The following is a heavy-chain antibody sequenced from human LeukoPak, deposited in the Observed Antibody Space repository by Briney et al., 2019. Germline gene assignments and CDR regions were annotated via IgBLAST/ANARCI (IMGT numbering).Heavy chain of an antibody. D-gene: IGHD6-13*01. J-gene: IGHJ6*02. CDR1: GESFSGYY. Sequence: SETLSLTCAVYGESFSGYYWSWIRQPPGKGLEWIGEINHSGSTNYNPSLKSRVTISVDTSKNQFSLKLSSVTAADTAVYYCAREGRIAAAGRHYYYGMDVWGQGTTVTVSS. CDR2: INHSGST. CDR3: AREGRIAAAGRHYYYGMDV. V-gene: IGHV4-34*01.